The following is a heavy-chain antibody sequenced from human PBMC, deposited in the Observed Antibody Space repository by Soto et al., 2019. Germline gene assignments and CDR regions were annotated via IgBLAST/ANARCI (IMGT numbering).Heavy chain of an antibody. CDR3: AGVSAPPVAFDF. J-gene: IGHJ3*01. V-gene: IGHV4-59*08. CDR2: IYYSGST. Sequence: SETLSLTCTVSGGSISSYYWSWIRQPPGKGLEWIGYIYYSGSTNYNPSLKSRVTISVDTSKNQFSLKLSSVTAADTAVYYCAGVSAPPVAFDFWGQGTMVTV. D-gene: IGHD1-26*01. CDR1: GGSISSYY.